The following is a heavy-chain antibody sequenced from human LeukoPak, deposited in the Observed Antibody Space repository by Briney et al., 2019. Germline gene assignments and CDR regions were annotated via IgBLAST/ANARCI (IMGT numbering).Heavy chain of an antibody. CDR3: ARGAAAGFTDWYFDL. Sequence: SETLSLTCTVSGGSISSYYWRWIRQPAGKGLEWIGRIYTSGSTNYNPSLKSRVTMSVDTSKNQFSLKLSSVTAADTAVYYCARGAAAGFTDWYFDLWGRGTLVTVSS. J-gene: IGHJ2*01. D-gene: IGHD6-13*01. CDR1: GGSISSYY. CDR2: IYTSGST. V-gene: IGHV4-4*07.